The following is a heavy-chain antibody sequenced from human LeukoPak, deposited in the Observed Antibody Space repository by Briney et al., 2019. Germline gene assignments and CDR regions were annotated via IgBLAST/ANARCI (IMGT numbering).Heavy chain of an antibody. Sequence: PGGSLRLSCAASGFTFRSHWMSRVRQAPGKGLEWVANIKEDGSEKYYVDSVKGRFTISRDNAKNSLYLQMNSLRVEDTAVYYCTKGAVGYWGQGTLVTVSS. CDR3: TKGAVGY. V-gene: IGHV3-7*01. CDR2: IKEDGSEK. J-gene: IGHJ4*02. CDR1: GFTFRSHW.